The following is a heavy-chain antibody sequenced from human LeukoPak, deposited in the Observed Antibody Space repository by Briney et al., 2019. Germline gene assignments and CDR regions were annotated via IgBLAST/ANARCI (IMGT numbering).Heavy chain of an antibody. CDR1: GFTFDDYG. Sequence: GGSLRLSCAASGFTFDDYGMSGVRQAPGKGLEWVAGVNWNGGSTGYADSVKGRFTISRDNAKNSLYLQMNSLRAEDTALYYCARVEPSGSWYYRGDDYWGQGTLVTVSS. CDR2: VNWNGGST. CDR3: ARVEPSGSWYYRGDDY. V-gene: IGHV3-20*04. J-gene: IGHJ4*02. D-gene: IGHD6-13*01.